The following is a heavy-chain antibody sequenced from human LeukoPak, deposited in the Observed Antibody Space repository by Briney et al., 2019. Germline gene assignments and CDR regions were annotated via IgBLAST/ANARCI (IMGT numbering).Heavy chain of an antibody. J-gene: IGHJ6*03. Sequence: SETLSLTCTVSGGSISSYYWSWIRQPAGKGLEWIGRIYASGSTNYNPSLKSRVTMSVDTSKNQFSLKLSSVTAADTAVYYCARSRVCSSTSCQYYYYCYYMDVWGKGTTVTVSS. D-gene: IGHD2-2*01. CDR2: IYASGST. CDR1: GGSISSYY. V-gene: IGHV4-4*07. CDR3: ARSRVCSSTSCQYYYYCYYMDV.